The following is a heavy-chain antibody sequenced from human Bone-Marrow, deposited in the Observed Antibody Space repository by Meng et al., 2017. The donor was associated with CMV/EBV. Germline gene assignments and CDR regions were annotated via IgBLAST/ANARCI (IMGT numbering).Heavy chain of an antibody. V-gene: IGHV4-61*01. Sequence: SETLSLTCTVSGGSVSSGSYYWSWIRQPPGKGLEWIGYIYYSGSTNYNPSLKSRVTISVDTSKNQFSLKLSSVTAADTAVYYCARDPGAHYDLWSGYYSGYYYGMDVWGQGTTVTVSS. CDR2: IYYSGST. CDR3: ARDPGAHYDLWSGYYSGYYYGMDV. CDR1: GGSVSSGSYY. D-gene: IGHD3-3*01. J-gene: IGHJ6*02.